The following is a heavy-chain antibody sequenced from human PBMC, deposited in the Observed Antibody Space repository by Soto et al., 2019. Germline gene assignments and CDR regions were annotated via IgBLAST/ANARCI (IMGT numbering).Heavy chain of an antibody. Sequence: ASVKVSCKASGYTFTSYGISWVRQAPGQGLEWMGWISAYYGNTNYAQKLQGRVTMTTDTSTSTAYMELRSLRSDDTAVYYCARVEIVVVPAALDYYYYGMDVWGQGTTVTVSS. V-gene: IGHV1-18*01. D-gene: IGHD2-2*03. J-gene: IGHJ6*02. CDR2: ISAYYGNT. CDR1: GYTFTSYG. CDR3: ARVEIVVVPAALDYYYYGMDV.